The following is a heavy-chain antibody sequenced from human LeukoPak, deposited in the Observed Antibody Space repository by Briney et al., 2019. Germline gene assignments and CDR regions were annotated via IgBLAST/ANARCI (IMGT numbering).Heavy chain of an antibody. Sequence: SXXVSCKASGYTFTSKYLHWVRQVPGQGLQWMGLINPSGGTTTYAQNFRGRVTMTRDTSTSTVYMELSSLRSDDTAVYYCATQAPESPPYFDYWGQGTLVSVSS. CDR1: GYTFTSKY. J-gene: IGHJ4*02. V-gene: IGHV1-46*01. CDR3: ATQAPESPPYFDY. CDR2: INPSGGTT.